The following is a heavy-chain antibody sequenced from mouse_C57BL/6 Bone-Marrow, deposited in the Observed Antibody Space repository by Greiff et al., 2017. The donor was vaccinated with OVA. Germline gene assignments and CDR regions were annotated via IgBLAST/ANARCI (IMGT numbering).Heavy chain of an antibody. V-gene: IGHV1-55*01. CDR2: IYPGSGST. CDR1: GYTFTSYW. J-gene: IGHJ3*01. CDR3: AGYGYDGGFAY. D-gene: IGHD2-2*01. Sequence: VQLQQSGAELVKPGASVKMSCKASGYTFTSYWITWVKQRPGQGLEWIGDIYPGSGSTNYNEKFKSKATLTVDTSYSTAYLQISSLTSEDSAVYYCAGYGYDGGFAYWGQGTLVTVSA.